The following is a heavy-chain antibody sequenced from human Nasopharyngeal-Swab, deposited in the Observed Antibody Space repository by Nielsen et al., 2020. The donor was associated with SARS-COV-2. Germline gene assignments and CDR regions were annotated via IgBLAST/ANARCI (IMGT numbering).Heavy chain of an antibody. CDR2: ISGSGGST. CDR3: AKLWFGELSDYYYYMDV. V-gene: IGHV3-23*01. CDR1: GFTFSSYA. D-gene: IGHD3-10*01. Sequence: ETLSLTCAASGFTFSSYAMSWVRQAPGKGLEWVSAISGSGGSTYYADSVKGRFTISRDNSKNTLYLQMNSLRAEDTAVYYCAKLWFGELSDYYYYMDVWGKGTTVTVSS. J-gene: IGHJ6*03.